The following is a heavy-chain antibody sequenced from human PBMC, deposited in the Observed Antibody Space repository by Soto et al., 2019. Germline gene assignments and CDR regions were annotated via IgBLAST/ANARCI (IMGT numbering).Heavy chain of an antibody. V-gene: IGHV1-18*04. CDR2: ISGNHCAT. D-gene: IGHD6-6*01. Sequence: QVQLVQSGPEVRKPGASVKVSCRTSGYRFSGYGIHWARLGRGQGLEWMGWISGNHCATQYAQRFQGRITMTTDASTGTCYMELRTLGVDDSAIYFCARRPLASRPSWFDPWGPGTLVTVSS. CDR3: ARRPLASRPSWFDP. J-gene: IGHJ5*02. CDR1: GYRFSGYG.